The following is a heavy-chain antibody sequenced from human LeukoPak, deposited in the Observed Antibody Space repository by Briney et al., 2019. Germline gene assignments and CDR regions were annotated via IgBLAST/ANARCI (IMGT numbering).Heavy chain of an antibody. V-gene: IGHV3-21*01. D-gene: IGHD3-22*01. CDR1: RFTFSSYS. CDR3: ARDKSSGALGY. Sequence: GGSLRLSRAASRFTFSSYSMNWVRQSPGKGLEWISSVSSSSSYIYYIDSVKGRFTISRDNAKNSLYLQMNSLRAEDTAVYYCARDKSSGALGYWGQGTLVTVSS. CDR2: VSSSSSYI. J-gene: IGHJ4*02.